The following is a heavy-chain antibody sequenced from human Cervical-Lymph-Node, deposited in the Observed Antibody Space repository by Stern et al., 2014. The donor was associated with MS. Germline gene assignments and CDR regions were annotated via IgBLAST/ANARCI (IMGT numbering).Heavy chain of an antibody. D-gene: IGHD5-12*01. CDR3: ARAAYSGYDKESYYYYGMDV. CDR1: GYNFTTYW. V-gene: IGHV5-51*01. CDR2: IYPGASDT. Sequence: EVQLVQSGAEVKKPGESLKISCKGSGYNFTTYWIGWVRQMPGKCLELMGIIYPGASDTRYSPSFQGQVTISADKSISTAYLQWSSLKASDTAMYYCARAAYSGYDKESYYYYGMDVWGQGTTVTVSS. J-gene: IGHJ6*02.